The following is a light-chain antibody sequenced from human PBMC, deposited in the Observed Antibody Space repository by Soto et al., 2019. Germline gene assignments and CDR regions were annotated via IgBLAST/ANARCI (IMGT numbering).Light chain of an antibody. V-gene: IGKV3-15*01. Sequence: ELVLTQSPFTLSLCPLEIATLSCRASQSVSSNLAWYQQKPGQAPSLLIYGAFTRATGIPARFSGTGSGTEFTLTISSLQSEDFALYYCQQYNDWPLTFGQGTKVDIK. CDR1: QSVSSN. CDR2: GAF. J-gene: IGKJ1*01. CDR3: QQYNDWPLT.